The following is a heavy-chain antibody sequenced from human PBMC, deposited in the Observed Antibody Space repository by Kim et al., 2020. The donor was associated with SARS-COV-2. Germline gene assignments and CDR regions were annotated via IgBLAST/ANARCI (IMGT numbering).Heavy chain of an antibody. CDR3: TRVSPHSTTTFGVFSGMDV. V-gene: IGHV1-18*01. CDR2: ISGYNGDT. CDR1: GFTFTGYG. Sequence: ASVKVSCETSGFTFTGYGFTWVRQAPGQGLEWMGWISGYNGDTHYVQKFQDRITVTADTSTRTVYMELRSLRYDDTAVYYCTRVSPHSTTTFGVFSGMDVWGQGTTVTVSS. J-gene: IGHJ6*02. D-gene: IGHD3-3*01.